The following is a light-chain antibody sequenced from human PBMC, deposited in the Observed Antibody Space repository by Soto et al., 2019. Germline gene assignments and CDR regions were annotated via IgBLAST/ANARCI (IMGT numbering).Light chain of an antibody. Sequence: EIVMTQSPATLSVSPGERATLSCRASQSVSSNLAWYQQKPGQAPRLLIYGASARATGIPARFSGSGYGTGFTLTISSLQSEDFVVYYCQQYNNWAPWTFGQGTKGEIK. CDR3: QQYNNWAPWT. J-gene: IGKJ1*01. CDR1: QSVSSN. V-gene: IGKV3-15*01. CDR2: GAS.